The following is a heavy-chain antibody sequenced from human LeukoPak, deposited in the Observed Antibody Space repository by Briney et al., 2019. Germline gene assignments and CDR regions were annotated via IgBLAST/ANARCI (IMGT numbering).Heavy chain of an antibody. V-gene: IGHV3-48*02. CDR1: GFTFSSYA. Sequence: PGGSLRLSCAASGFTFSSYAMNWVCQTPGKGLEWVSYISSSSSTIYYADSVKGRFTISRDNAKNSLYLQMNSLSDEDTAVYYCASNPYGGHYFDYWGQGTLVTVSS. CDR3: ASNPYGGHYFDY. J-gene: IGHJ4*02. D-gene: IGHD2-21*01. CDR2: ISSSSSTI.